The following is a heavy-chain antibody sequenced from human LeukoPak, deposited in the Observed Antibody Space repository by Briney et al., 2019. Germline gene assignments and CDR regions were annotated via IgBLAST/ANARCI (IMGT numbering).Heavy chain of an antibody. CDR2: ISGSGGST. CDR3: AKCVKSYYYDSSGYPNWFDP. V-gene: IGHV3-23*01. CDR1: GFTFSSYA. J-gene: IGHJ5*02. Sequence: PGGSLRLSCAASGFTFSSYAMSWVRQAPGKGLEWVSAISGSGGSTYYADSVKGRFTISRDNSKNTLYLQMNSLRAEDTAVYYCAKCVKSYYYDSSGYPNWFDPWGQGTLVTVSS. D-gene: IGHD3-22*01.